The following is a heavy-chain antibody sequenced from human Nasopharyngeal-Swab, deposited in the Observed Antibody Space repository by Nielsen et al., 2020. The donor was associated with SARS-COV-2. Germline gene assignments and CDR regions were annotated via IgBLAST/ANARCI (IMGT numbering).Heavy chain of an antibody. D-gene: IGHD1-26*01. Sequence: WVRQAPGQRLEWMGWINIGNDYTKYSHHLQGRVTITRDTSANTAYMELSSLTSEDTAVYFCARGSFSGNYLSPFDYWGQGTLVTVSS. CDR3: ARGSFSGNYLSPFDY. CDR2: INIGNDYT. J-gene: IGHJ4*02. V-gene: IGHV1-3*04.